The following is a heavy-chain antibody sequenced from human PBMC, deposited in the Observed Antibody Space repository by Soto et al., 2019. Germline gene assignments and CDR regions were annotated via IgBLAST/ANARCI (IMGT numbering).Heavy chain of an antibody. CDR1: GGSISSGGYY. Sequence: PSETLSLTCTVSGGSISSGGYYWSWIRQHPGKGLEWIGYIYYSGSTYYNPSLKSRVTISVDTSKNQFSLKLSSVTAADTAVYYCARVGGITGTTRVGTWGQGTLVTVSS. V-gene: IGHV4-31*03. CDR2: IYYSGST. J-gene: IGHJ5*02. CDR3: ARVGGITGTTRVGT. D-gene: IGHD1-20*01.